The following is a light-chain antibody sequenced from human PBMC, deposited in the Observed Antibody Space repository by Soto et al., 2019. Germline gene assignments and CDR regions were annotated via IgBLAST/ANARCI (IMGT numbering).Light chain of an antibody. CDR3: QQDFSAHIN. J-gene: IGKJ4*01. CDR1: KSILNSSNNKIH. CDR2: RAS. V-gene: IGKV4-1*01. Sequence: DIVMTQSPDSLAVSLGVRATINCKSSKSILNSSNNKIHLAWYQQKPGQPPKLVIYRASTRESGVPDRFSGSGSGTDFTLTISSLQAEDVAAYYCQQDFSAHINFGGGTKVEI.